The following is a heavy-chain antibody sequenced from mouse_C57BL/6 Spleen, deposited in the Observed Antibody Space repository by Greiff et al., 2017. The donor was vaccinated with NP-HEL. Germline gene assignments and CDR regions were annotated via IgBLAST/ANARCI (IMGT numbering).Heavy chain of an antibody. D-gene: IGHD1-1*01. J-gene: IGHJ4*01. Sequence: VPLQQSGAELVKPGASVKLSCKASGYTFTSYWMHWVKQRPGRGLEWIGRIDPNSGGTKYNERFKSKATLTVDKPSSTAYMQLSSLTAEDSAVDDCARPYYGRSPWAMDYWGQGTSVTVSS. CDR1: GYTFTSYW. V-gene: IGHV1-72*01. CDR2: IDPNSGGT. CDR3: ARPYYGRSPWAMDY.